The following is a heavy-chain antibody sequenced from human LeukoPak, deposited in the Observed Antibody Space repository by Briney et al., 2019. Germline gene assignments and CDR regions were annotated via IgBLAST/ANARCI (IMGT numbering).Heavy chain of an antibody. J-gene: IGHJ4*02. V-gene: IGHV3-30*04. CDR3: ARGVYGDPFDY. Sequence: PGRSLRLSCAASGFTFSSHALHWVRQAPGKGLEWVAVISSDGSYKYYADSVKGRFTISRDNAQNSLSLQMNSLRAEDTAVYYCARGVYGDPFDYWGQGTLVTVSS. CDR1: GFTFSSHA. CDR2: ISSDGSYK. D-gene: IGHD4-17*01.